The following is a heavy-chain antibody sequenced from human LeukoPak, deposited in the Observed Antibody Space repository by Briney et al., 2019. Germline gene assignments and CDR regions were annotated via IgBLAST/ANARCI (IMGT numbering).Heavy chain of an antibody. J-gene: IGHJ4*02. CDR3: TRDVILDS. CDR2: ISAYNGDT. CDR1: GYTFTNYD. D-gene: IGHD3-16*02. Sequence: GASVKVSCKTSGYTFTNYDITWVRQAPGQGLEWMGWISAYNGDTKYTQNLQGRVTLTTDTSTSTAYMELRDLRSDDTAIYYCTRDVILDSWGQGTLVTVSS. V-gene: IGHV1-18*04.